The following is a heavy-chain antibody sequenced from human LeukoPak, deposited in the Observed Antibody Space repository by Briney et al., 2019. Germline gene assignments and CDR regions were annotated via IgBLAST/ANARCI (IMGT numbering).Heavy chain of an antibody. CDR1: GFTFSSYD. CDR3: ARAFGYVLDY. J-gene: IGHJ4*02. CDR2: IGSAGDT. D-gene: IGHD2-2*01. V-gene: IGHV3-13*01. Sequence: GGSLRLSCAASGFTFSSYDMHWVRETTGKGLEWVSVIGSAGDTYYPGSVKGRFTISRENAKNSLYLQMNSLRAEDTAVYYCARAFGYVLDYWGQGTLVTVSS.